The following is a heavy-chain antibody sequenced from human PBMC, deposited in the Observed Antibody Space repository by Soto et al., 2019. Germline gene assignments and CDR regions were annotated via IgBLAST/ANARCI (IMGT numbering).Heavy chain of an antibody. CDR1: GGTFSSYA. J-gene: IGHJ4*02. V-gene: IGHV1-69*13. CDR3: ARNRGYYDSSGYYEPQLDY. D-gene: IGHD3-22*01. CDR2: IIPIFGTA. Sequence: SVKVSCKASGGTFSSYAISWVRQAPGQGLEWMGGIIPIFGTANYAQEFQGRVTITADESTSTAYMELSSLRSEDTAVYYCARNRGYYDSSGYYEPQLDYWGQGTLVTVS.